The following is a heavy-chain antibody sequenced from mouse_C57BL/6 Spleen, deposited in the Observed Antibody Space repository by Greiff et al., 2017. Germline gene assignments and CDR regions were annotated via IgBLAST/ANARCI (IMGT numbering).Heavy chain of an antibody. V-gene: IGHV1-15*01. CDR1: GYTFTDYE. J-gene: IGHJ3*01. CDR2: IDPETGGT. Sequence: QVQLQQSGAELVRPGASVTLSCKASGYTFTDYEMHWVKQTPVHGLEWIGAIDPETGGTAYNQKFKGKAILTADKSSSTAYMELRSLTSEDSAVYYCTRRGSYDGNWFADWGQGTLVTVSA. CDR3: TRRGSYDGNWFAD. D-gene: IGHD2-3*01.